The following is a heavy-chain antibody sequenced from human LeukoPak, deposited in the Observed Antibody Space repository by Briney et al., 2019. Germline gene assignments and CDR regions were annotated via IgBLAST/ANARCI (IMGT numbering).Heavy chain of an antibody. CDR3: TTPYSYGAFDY. D-gene: IGHD5-18*01. CDR2: IYHSGST. Sequence: SGTLSLTCAVSGGSISSSNWWSWVRQPPGKGLEWIGEIYHSGSTNYNPPLKSRVTISVDKSKNQFSLKLSSVTAADTAVYYCTTPYSYGAFDYWGQGTLVTVSS. V-gene: IGHV4-4*02. CDR1: GGSISSSNW. J-gene: IGHJ4*02.